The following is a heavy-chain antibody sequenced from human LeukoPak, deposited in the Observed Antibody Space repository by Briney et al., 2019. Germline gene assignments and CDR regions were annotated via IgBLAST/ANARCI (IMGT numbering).Heavy chain of an antibody. CDR3: ARGTLIDYYDSSGYPSFDY. CDR1: GYTFTGYY. V-gene: IGHV1-2*02. Sequence: ASVKVSCKASGYTFTGYYMHWVRQAPGQGLEWMGWINPNSGGTNYAQKFQGRVTMTRDTSISTAYTELSRLRSDDTAVYYCARGTLIDYYDSSGYPSFDYWGQGTLVTVSS. J-gene: IGHJ4*02. CDR2: INPNSGGT. D-gene: IGHD3-22*01.